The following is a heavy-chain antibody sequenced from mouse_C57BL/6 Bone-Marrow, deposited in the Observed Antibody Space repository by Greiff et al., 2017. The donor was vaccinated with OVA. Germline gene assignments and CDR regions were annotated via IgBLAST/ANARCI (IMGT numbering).Heavy chain of an antibody. D-gene: IGHD2-5*01. Sequence: VQLQQPGAELVKPGASVKMSCKASGYTFTSYWITWVKQRPGQGLEWIGDIYPGSGSTNYNEKFKSKATLTVDTSSSTAYMQLSSLTAEDSAVYYWAVRGDSNYVAYYFDYWGQGTTLTVSS. J-gene: IGHJ2*01. V-gene: IGHV1-55*01. CDR3: AVRGDSNYVAYYFDY. CDR1: GYTFTSYW. CDR2: IYPGSGST.